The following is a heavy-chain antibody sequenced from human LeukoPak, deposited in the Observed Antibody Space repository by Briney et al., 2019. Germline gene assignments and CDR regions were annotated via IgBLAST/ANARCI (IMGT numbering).Heavy chain of an antibody. CDR3: ARLLRSSPREP. CDR2: ISTSGST. V-gene: IGHV4-4*07. J-gene: IGHJ5*02. CDR1: GGSISSYY. Sequence: SETLSLTCTVSGGSISSYYWSWIRQPAGKGLESIGHISTSGSTNYNPSLKSRVTTSVDTSKNQFSLKLSSVTAADTAVYYCARLLRSSPREPWGQGTLVTVSS. D-gene: IGHD3-22*01.